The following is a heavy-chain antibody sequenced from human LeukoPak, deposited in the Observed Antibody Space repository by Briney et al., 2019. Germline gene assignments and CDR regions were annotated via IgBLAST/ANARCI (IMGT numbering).Heavy chain of an antibody. CDR3: ARLSKITFGGVIVPPGAFDI. D-gene: IGHD3-16*02. J-gene: IGHJ3*02. CDR1: GGSFSGYY. V-gene: IGHV4-34*01. Sequence: SETLSLTCAVYGGSFSGYYWSWIRQPPGKGLEWIGEINHSGSTNYNPSLKSRVTISVDTSKNQFSLKLSSVTAADTAVYYCARLSKITFGGVIVPPGAFDIWGQGTMVTVSS. CDR2: INHSGST.